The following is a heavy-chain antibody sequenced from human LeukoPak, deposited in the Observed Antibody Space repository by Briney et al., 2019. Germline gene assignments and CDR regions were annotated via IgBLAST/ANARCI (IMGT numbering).Heavy chain of an antibody. CDR1: GYTFTSYY. Sequence: ASVKASCKASGYTFTSYYMHWVRQAPGQGLEWMGWINPNSGGTNYAQKFQGRVTMTRDTSISTAYMELSRLRSDDTAVYYCARVVVVPAATLDYWGQGTLVTVSS. D-gene: IGHD2-2*01. V-gene: IGHV1-2*02. CDR3: ARVVVVPAATLDY. J-gene: IGHJ4*02. CDR2: INPNSGGT.